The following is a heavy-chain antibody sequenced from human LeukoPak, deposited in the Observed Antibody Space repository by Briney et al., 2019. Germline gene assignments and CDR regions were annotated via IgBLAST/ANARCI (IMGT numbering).Heavy chain of an antibody. CDR3: ATGLYYFDY. D-gene: IGHD3/OR15-3a*01. CDR1: GFTFSSYW. J-gene: IGHJ4*02. Sequence: PGGSLRLSCAASGFTFSSYWVSWVRQAPGKGLEWVANIKEDGSEKYYVDSVQGRFTISRDNAQNSLYLQMNSLRAEDTAVYYCATGLYYFDYWGQGTLVTVSS. V-gene: IGHV3-7*01. CDR2: IKEDGSEK.